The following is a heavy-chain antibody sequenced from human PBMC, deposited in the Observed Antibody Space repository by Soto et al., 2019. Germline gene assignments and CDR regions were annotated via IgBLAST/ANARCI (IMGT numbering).Heavy chain of an antibody. CDR3: AKDVLAGYYGPPLDNWFDP. CDR2: ISGSGGST. CDR1: GFTFSSYA. V-gene: IGHV3-23*01. D-gene: IGHD3-10*01. Sequence: GGSLRLSCASSGFTFSSYAMSWVRQAPGKGLEWVSAISGSGGSTYYADSVKGRFTISRDNSKNTLYLQMNSLRAEDTAVYYCAKDVLAGYYGPPLDNWFDPWGQGTLVTVSS. J-gene: IGHJ5*02.